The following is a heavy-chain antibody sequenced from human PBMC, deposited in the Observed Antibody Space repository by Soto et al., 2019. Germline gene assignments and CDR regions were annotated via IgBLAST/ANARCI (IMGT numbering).Heavy chain of an antibody. D-gene: IGHD2-8*01. CDR3: ARDLNIVLKGLRYYFDY. J-gene: IGHJ4*02. V-gene: IGHV1-18*01. CDR1: GYTFTKYG. CDR2: ISGYNGNT. Sequence: ASVKVSCKASGYTFTKYGFTWVRQAPGQGLEWMGWISGYNGNTNYAQKFQDRVTMTTDTSTSTAYMELSSLRSDDTAVYYCARDLNIVLKGLRYYFDYWGQGTPVTVSS.